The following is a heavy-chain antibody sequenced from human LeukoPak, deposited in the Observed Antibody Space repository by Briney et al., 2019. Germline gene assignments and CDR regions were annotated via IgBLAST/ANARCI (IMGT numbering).Heavy chain of an antibody. Sequence: GGSLRLSCAASGFTFSSYAMYWVRQAPGKGLEWVSGIFGSGGSTHYADSVKGRFTISRDNSKNTLYLQMNSLRAEDTAVYYCAKVGRWLALFDYWGQGTLVTVSS. J-gene: IGHJ4*02. V-gene: IGHV3-23*01. CDR1: GFTFSSYA. D-gene: IGHD6-19*01. CDR3: AKVGRWLALFDY. CDR2: IFGSGGST.